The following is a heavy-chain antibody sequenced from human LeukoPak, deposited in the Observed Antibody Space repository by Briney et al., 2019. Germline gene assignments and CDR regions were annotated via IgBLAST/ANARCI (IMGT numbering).Heavy chain of an antibody. CDR2: IYSGGST. V-gene: IGHV3-53*01. D-gene: IGHD6-13*01. CDR1: GFTFSSNY. J-gene: IGHJ3*02. CDR3: ARDWRRVFDAFDI. Sequence: PGGSLRLSCAASGFTFSSNYMSWVRQAPGKGLEWVSVIYSGGSTYYADSVKGRFTISRDNSKNTLYLQMNSLRAEDTAVYYCARDWRRVFDAFDIWGQGTMVTVSS.